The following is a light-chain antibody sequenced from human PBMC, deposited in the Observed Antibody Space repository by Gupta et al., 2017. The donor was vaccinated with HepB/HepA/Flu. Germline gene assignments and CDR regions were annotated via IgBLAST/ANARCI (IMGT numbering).Light chain of an antibody. Sequence: SVLTQPPSVSAAPGQTVTFSCSGRSSNIGNNYVSWYQQLPGTTPKLLIYDNNKRPSGIPDRFSGSKSGTSATLGITALQTGDEADYYCETWDSSLTGRVFGGGTKLTVL. CDR1: SSNIGNNY. CDR3: ETWDSSLTGRV. V-gene: IGLV1-51*01. CDR2: DNN. J-gene: IGLJ3*02.